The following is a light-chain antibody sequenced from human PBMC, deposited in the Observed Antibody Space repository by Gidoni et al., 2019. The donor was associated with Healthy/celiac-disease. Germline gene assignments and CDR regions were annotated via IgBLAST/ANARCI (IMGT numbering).Light chain of an antibody. V-gene: IGKV2-28*01. Sequence: DIVMTHSPLSLRVPPGEPASISCRSSQSLLHSNGYNYLDWYVQKPGQSPQLLIYLGSNRASGVPDRFSGSGAGTDFTLKISRVEAEDVGVYYCMQALQTRVTFGQGTRLEIK. J-gene: IGKJ5*01. CDR3: MQALQTRVT. CDR2: LGS. CDR1: QSLLHSNGYNY.